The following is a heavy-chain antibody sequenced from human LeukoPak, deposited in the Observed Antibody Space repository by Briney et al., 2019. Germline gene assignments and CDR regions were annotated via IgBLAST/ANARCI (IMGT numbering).Heavy chain of an antibody. CDR1: GFTFSSYG. Sequence: PGGSLRLSCAASGFTFSSYGVHWVRQAPGKGLEWVAVIWYDGSNKYYADSVKGRFTISRDNSKNTLYLQMNSLRAEDTAVYYCARVDFSSSGYYYVGNYYYGMDVWGQGTTVTVSS. CDR3: ARVDFSSSGYYYVGNYYYGMDV. J-gene: IGHJ6*02. CDR2: IWYDGSNK. V-gene: IGHV3-33*01. D-gene: IGHD3-22*01.